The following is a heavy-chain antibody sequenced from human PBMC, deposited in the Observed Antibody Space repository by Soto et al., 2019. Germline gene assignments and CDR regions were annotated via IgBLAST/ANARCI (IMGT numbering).Heavy chain of an antibody. Sequence: SETLSLTCAVYGGSFSGYYWSWIRQPPGKGLEWIGEINHSGSTNYNPSLKGRVTISVDTSKNQFSLKLSSVTAADTAVYYCAREGAYCGGDCSNAFDIWGQGTMVTVSS. CDR1: GGSFSGYY. J-gene: IGHJ3*02. V-gene: IGHV4-34*01. D-gene: IGHD2-21*01. CDR3: AREGAYCGGDCSNAFDI. CDR2: INHSGST.